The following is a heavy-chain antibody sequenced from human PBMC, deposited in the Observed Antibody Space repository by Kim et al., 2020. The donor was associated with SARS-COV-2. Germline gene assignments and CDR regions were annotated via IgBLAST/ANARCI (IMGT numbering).Heavy chain of an antibody. D-gene: IGHD3-10*01. V-gene: IGHV3-15*01. CDR3: TTDSLLWVGDYGMDV. J-gene: IGHJ6*02. Sequence: APVERRFTISRDASKNTLYLQMNSLKAEDTAVYYCTTDSLLWVGDYGMDVWGQGTTVTVSS.